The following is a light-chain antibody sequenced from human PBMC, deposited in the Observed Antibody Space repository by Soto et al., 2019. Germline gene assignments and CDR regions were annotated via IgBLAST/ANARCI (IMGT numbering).Light chain of an antibody. Sequence: IQMTQSPSTLSASVGDRVTITCRASQSISSWLAWYQQKPGKAPKLLIYKASSLESGVPSRFSGSASGAEFTLTISSLQPDDFATYYCQQYNSYPWTFGQGTKVDIK. V-gene: IGKV1-5*03. CDR2: KAS. CDR3: QQYNSYPWT. J-gene: IGKJ1*01. CDR1: QSISSW.